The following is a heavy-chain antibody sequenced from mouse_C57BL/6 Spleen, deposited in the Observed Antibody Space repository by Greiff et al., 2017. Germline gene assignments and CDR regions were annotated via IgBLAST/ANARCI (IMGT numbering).Heavy chain of an antibody. CDR3: ARSTMITTVYYFDD. CDR2: INPNNGGT. CDR1: GYTFTDYY. D-gene: IGHD2-4*01. J-gene: IGHJ2*01. V-gene: IGHV1-26*01. Sequence: VQLQQSGPELVKPGASVKISCKASGYTFTDYYMNWVKQSHGKSLEWIGDINPNNGGTSYNQKFKGKATLTVDKSSSTAYMELRSLTSEDSAVYYCARSTMITTVYYFDDWGQGTTLTVSS.